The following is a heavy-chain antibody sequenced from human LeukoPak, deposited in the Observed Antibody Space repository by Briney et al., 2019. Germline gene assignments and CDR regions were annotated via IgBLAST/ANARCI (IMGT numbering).Heavy chain of an antibody. CDR1: FTXXXXG. Sequence: FTXXXXGMHWVRQAPGKGLEWGAAISYDGSNKYYADSVKGRFTISRDNSKNTLDLQMNSLRIEDTAVHYCAKDFSGCSTSSCYSAYYGIDVWGQGTTVIVSS. V-gene: IGHV3-30*18. D-gene: IGHD2-2*02. CDR3: AKDFSGCSTSSCYSAYYGIDV. CDR2: ISYDGSNK. J-gene: IGHJ6*02.